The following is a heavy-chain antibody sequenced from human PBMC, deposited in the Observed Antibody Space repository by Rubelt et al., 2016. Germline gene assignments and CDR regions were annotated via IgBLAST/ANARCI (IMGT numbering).Heavy chain of an antibody. CDR1: GGSINSYY. CDR2: IYYSGST. D-gene: IGHD6-19*01. V-gene: IGHV4-59*08. J-gene: IGHJ4*02. Sequence: QVQLQESGPGLVKPSETLSLTCTVSGGSINSYYWSWIRQPPGKGLAWIGHIYYSGSTNYNPSLKSRVTISVDTSKNQFSLKRNSVTAADTAVYYCARSGKQWDALDYWGQGTLVTVSS. CDR3: ARSGKQWDALDY.